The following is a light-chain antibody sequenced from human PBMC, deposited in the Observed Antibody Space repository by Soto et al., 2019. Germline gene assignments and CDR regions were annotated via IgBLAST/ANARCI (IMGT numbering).Light chain of an antibody. Sequence: QSALTQPRSVSGSPGQSVTISCTGTSSDVGGYNYVSWYQQHPGKAPKVMIYDVSERPSGVPDRFSGSKSGSTASLTISGLQAEDEADYYCCSYAGSPRYVLGAGTKVTVL. CDR1: SSDVGGYNY. J-gene: IGLJ1*01. CDR3: CSYAGSPRYV. V-gene: IGLV2-11*01. CDR2: DVS.